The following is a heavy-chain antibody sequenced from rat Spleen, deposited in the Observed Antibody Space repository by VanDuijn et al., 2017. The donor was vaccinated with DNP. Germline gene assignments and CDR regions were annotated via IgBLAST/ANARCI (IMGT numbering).Heavy chain of an antibody. CDR2: ISYDGGTT. CDR3: ARPFNSGFAY. Sequence: EVQLVESGGGLVQPGRSLKLSCAASGFTFSGYYMAWVRQAPTKALEWVAYISYDGGTTDYGDSVKGRFTISRDNAKSTLYLQMNSLRSADMATYYCARPFNSGFAYWGQGTLVTVSS. V-gene: IGHV5-22*01. D-gene: IGHD4-3*01. CDR1: GFTFSGYY. J-gene: IGHJ3*01.